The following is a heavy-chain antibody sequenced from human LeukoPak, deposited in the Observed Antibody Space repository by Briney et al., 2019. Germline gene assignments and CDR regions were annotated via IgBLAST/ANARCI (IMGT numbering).Heavy chain of an antibody. CDR3: ASAPPASGITGTTLPFDY. CDR2: INPNSGGT. J-gene: IGHJ4*02. V-gene: IGHV1-2*02. D-gene: IGHD1-7*01. Sequence: GASVKVSCKASGYTFTGYYMHWVRQAPGQGLEWMGWINPNSGGTNYAQKFQGRVTMTRDTPISTAYMELSRLRSDDTAVYYCASAPPASGITGTTLPFDYWGQGTLVTVSS. CDR1: GYTFTGYY.